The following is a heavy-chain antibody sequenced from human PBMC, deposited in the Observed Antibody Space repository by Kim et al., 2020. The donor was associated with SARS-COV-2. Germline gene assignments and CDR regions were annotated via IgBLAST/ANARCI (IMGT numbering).Heavy chain of an antibody. Sequence: SETLSLTCTVSGYSISSGYYWGWIRQPPGKGLEWIGSIYHSGSTYYNPSLKSRVTISVDTSKNQFSLKLSSVTAADTAVYYCARVVSVAGTSGWFDPWG. CDR3: ARVVSVAGTSGWFDP. CDR2: IYHSGST. D-gene: IGHD6-19*01. V-gene: IGHV4-38-2*02. J-gene: IGHJ5*02. CDR1: GYSISSGYY.